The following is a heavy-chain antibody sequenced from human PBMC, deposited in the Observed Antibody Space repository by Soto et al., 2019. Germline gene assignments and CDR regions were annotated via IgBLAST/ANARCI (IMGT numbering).Heavy chain of an antibody. Sequence: PVGSLRLSCTASGFTFGDYAMSWFRQAPGKGLEWVGFIRSKAYGGTTEYAASVKGRFTISRDASKSIAYLQMNSLKTEDTAVYYCTRGPWVYDSSGYRAFDIWGQGTMVTVS. V-gene: IGHV3-49*03. D-gene: IGHD3-22*01. CDR2: IRSKAYGGTT. CDR3: TRGPWVYDSSGYRAFDI. J-gene: IGHJ3*02. CDR1: GFTFGDYA.